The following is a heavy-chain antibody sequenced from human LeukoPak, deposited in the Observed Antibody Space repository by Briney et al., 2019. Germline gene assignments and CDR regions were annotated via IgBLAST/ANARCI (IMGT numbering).Heavy chain of an antibody. Sequence: GGSLRLSCAVSGFTFSDYYMSWVRQAPGEGLEWVSYISSSGSTIYYADSVEGRFTISSDNAKNSVYLQMNSLRAEDTAVYYCARDQEGLDFWSGYYPDYWGQGTLVTVSS. CDR1: GFTFSDYY. J-gene: IGHJ4*02. CDR2: ISSSGSTI. CDR3: ARDQEGLDFWSGYYPDY. D-gene: IGHD3-3*01. V-gene: IGHV3-11*01.